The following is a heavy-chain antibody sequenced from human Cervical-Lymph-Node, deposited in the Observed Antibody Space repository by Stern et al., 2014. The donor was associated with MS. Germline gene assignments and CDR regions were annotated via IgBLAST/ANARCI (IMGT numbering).Heavy chain of an antibody. CDR3: AGVVDWYFDL. Sequence: VQLVESGAEVKKPGSSVKVSCKASGGTFSSYAISWVRQAPGQGLEWMAGILPIFGTANYAQKVQGRVTITSDKSTTTAYMELSSLRSEDTAVYYCAGVVDWYFDLWGRGTLVTVSS. V-gene: IGHV1-69*06. CDR2: ILPIFGTA. J-gene: IGHJ2*01. CDR1: GGTFSSYA.